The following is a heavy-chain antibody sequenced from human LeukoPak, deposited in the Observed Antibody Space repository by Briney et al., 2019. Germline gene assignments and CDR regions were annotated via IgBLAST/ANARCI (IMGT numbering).Heavy chain of an antibody. D-gene: IGHD4/OR15-4a*01. J-gene: IGHJ3*02. V-gene: IGHV3-21*01. CDR3: ARNFGGAFDI. CDR2: ISSSSSYI. CDR1: GFTFSSYS. Sequence: GGSLRLSCAASGFTFSSYSMNWGRQAPGKGLEWVSSISSSSSYIYYADTVKGRFTISRDNAKNSLYLQMNSLRAEDTAVYYCARNFGGAFDIWGQGTMVTVSS.